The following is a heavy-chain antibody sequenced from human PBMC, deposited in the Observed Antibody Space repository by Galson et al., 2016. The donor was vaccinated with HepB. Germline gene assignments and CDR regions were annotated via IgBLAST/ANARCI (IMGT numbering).Heavy chain of an antibody. CDR1: GFTFRKAW. CDR3: TKNHPYSGSLFDY. Sequence: ASGFTFRKAWMSWVRQSPGKGLEWVARIKSEPDGGATDYAAPVQGRFTVSRRDSINTLYLQMNNLQAEDTAVYYCTKNHPYSGSLFDYWGQGALVTVSS. V-gene: IGHV3-15*01. J-gene: IGHJ4*02. CDR2: IKSEPDGGAT. D-gene: IGHD1-26*01.